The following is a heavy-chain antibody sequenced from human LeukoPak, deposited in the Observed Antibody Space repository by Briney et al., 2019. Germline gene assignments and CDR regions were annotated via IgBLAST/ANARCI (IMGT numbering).Heavy chain of an antibody. Sequence: GGSLRLSCAASGFXFSDYEMNWVRQAPGKGLEWVSYISSSGSTIYYADSVKGRFTISRDNAKNSLYLQMNSLRAEDTALYYCARGGGSYYTVDYWGQGTLVTVSS. J-gene: IGHJ4*02. CDR1: GFXFSDYE. V-gene: IGHV3-48*03. D-gene: IGHD1-26*01. CDR2: ISSSGSTI. CDR3: ARGGGSYYTVDY.